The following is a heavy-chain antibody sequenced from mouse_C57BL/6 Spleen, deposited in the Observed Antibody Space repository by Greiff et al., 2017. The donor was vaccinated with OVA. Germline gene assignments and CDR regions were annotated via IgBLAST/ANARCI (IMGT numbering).Heavy chain of an antibody. J-gene: IGHJ4*01. V-gene: IGHV1-82*01. CDR2: IHPGGGDT. Sequence: VQLQESGPELVKPGASVKISCKASGYAFSSSWMNWVKQRPGKGLEWIGRIHPGGGDTNYHGKFKGKATLTADKSSSTAYMQLSSLTSEDSAVYFCARRVYDYDVGAMDYWGQGTSVTVSS. CDR3: ARRVYDYDVGAMDY. D-gene: IGHD2-4*01. CDR1: GYAFSSSW.